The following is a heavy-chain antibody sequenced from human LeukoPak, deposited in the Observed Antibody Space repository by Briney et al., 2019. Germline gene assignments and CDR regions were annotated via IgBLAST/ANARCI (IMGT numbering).Heavy chain of an antibody. CDR3: AGGGSGEYFQH. D-gene: IGHD3-16*01. Sequence: SVKVSCKASVGSFRTSPISWLRQAPGRGLEGIGRIIPIFGTANYAQTFQDRVTITADESTGTAYMELSSLRSADTAVYYCAGGGSGEYFQHWGQGTLVTVSS. J-gene: IGHJ1*01. V-gene: IGHV1-69*13. CDR2: IIPIFGTA. CDR1: VGSFRTSP.